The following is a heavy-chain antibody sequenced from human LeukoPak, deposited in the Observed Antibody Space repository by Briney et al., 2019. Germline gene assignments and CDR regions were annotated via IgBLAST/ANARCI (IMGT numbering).Heavy chain of an antibody. Sequence: GGSLRLSCAASGFTFSSYWMSWVRQAPGKGLEWVANIKQDGSEKYYVDSVKGRFTISRDNAKNSVYLQMNSLRAEDTAVYYCARSYKYYYGSGSYYNPFDYWGQGTLVTVSS. V-gene: IGHV3-7*01. CDR2: IKQDGSEK. D-gene: IGHD3-10*01. CDR1: GFTFSSYW. CDR3: ARSYKYYYGSGSYYNPFDY. J-gene: IGHJ4*02.